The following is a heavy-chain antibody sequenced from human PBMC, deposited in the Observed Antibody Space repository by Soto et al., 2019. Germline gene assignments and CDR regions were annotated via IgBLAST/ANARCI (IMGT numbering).Heavy chain of an antibody. CDR3: AKAWTGYDYVWGSYVDAFDI. CDR2: ISGSGGST. J-gene: IGHJ3*02. Sequence: LRLSCAASGFTFSSYAMSWVRQAPGKGLEWVSAISGSGGSTYYADSVKGRFTISRDNSKNTLYLQMNSLRAEDTAVYYCAKAWTGYDYVWGSYVDAFDIWGQGTMVTVSS. V-gene: IGHV3-23*01. D-gene: IGHD3-16*01. CDR1: GFTFSSYA.